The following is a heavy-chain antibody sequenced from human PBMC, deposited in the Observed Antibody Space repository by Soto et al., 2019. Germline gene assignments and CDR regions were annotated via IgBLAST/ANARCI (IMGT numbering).Heavy chain of an antibody. J-gene: IGHJ4*02. CDR3: ARVAY. Sequence: PGESLKISCEASGFTFSRVSMNWVRQVPGKGLEWVASISSASSETLYSDSVKGRFIISRDNAQNSLFLQMNTLRPDDSAIYYSARVAYWGPGTQVTVSS. CDR2: ISSASSET. CDR1: GFTFSRVS. V-gene: IGHV3-21*01.